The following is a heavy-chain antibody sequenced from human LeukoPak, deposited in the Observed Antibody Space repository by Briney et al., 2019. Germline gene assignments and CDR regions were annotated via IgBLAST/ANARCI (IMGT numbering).Heavy chain of an antibody. Sequence: GGSLRLSCAASGFIFSSYAMSWVRQAPGKGLEWVSAISVGGGTTYYADSVKGRFTISRDNAKNSLYLQMNSLRAEDTAVYYCARDATPNTYSSSWYLAFDIWGQGTMVTVSS. D-gene: IGHD6-13*01. CDR3: ARDATPNTYSSSWYLAFDI. CDR2: ISVGGGTT. V-gene: IGHV3-23*01. J-gene: IGHJ3*02. CDR1: GFIFSSYA.